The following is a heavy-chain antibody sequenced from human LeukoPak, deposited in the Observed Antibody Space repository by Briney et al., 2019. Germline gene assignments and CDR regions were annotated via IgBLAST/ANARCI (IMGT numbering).Heavy chain of an antibody. D-gene: IGHD3-10*01. J-gene: IGHJ4*02. V-gene: IGHV3-72*01. CDR3: TRNNVARGVFDY. CDR1: GFIFSDYY. Sequence: GGSLRLSCAATGFIFSDYYMDWVRQAPGKGLEWVARIRDKANGYITEYAASLKDRLTISRDDSKSSLYLQINSLKTDDTAMYFCTRNNVARGVFDYWGQGTLVTVSS. CDR2: IRDKANGYIT.